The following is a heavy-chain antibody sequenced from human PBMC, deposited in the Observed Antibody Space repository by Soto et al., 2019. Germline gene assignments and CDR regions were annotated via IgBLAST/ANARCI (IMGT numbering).Heavy chain of an antibody. J-gene: IGHJ4*02. Sequence: GASVKVSCEACGGSFSSYAISWVRQAPGQGLEWMGGIIPIFGTANYAQKFQGRVTITADESTSTAYMELSSLRSEDTAVYYCASMYSGSYYGHYWGQGTLVTVSS. D-gene: IGHD1-26*01. CDR2: IIPIFGTA. CDR1: GGSFSSYA. CDR3: ASMYSGSYYGHY. V-gene: IGHV1-69*13.